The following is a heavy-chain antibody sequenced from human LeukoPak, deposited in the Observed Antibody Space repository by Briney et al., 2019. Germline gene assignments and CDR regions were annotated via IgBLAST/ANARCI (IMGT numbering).Heavy chain of an antibody. CDR1: GGTFSSYA. CDR3: ASGGHAYCGGDCYSFDY. J-gene: IGHJ4*02. D-gene: IGHD2-21*02. CDR2: IIPIFGTA. V-gene: IGHV1-69*13. Sequence: ASVKVSCKASGGTFSSYAISWVRQAPGQGLEWMGGIIPIFGTANYAQKFQGRVTITADESTSTAYMELSSLRSEDTAVYYCASGGHAYCGGDCYSFDYWGQGTLVTVSS.